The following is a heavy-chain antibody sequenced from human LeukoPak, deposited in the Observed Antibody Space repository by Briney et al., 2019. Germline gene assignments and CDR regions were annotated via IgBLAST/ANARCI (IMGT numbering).Heavy chain of an antibody. Sequence: GGSLRLSCAASGFTFSSYSMSWVRQAPGKGLEWVANIKQDGSEEYYVDSVKGRFTISRDNAKNSLYLQMNSLRAEDTAVYYCGGSGSYKYWGQGTLVTVSS. V-gene: IGHV3-7*01. CDR1: GFTFSSYS. J-gene: IGHJ4*02. D-gene: IGHD3-10*01. CDR3: GGSGSYKY. CDR2: IKQDGSEE.